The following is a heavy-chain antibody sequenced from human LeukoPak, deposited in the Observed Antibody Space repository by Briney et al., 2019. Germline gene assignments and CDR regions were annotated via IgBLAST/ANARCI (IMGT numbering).Heavy chain of an antibody. CDR2: TSWNSGSI. CDR3: ARGPTPNYYDSSGYYYY. J-gene: IGHJ4*02. V-gene: IGHV3-9*01. Sequence: PGGSLRLSCAASGFTFDDYAMHWVRQAPGKGLEWVSGTSWNSGSIGYADSVKGRFTISRDNAKNSLYLQMNSLRAEDTALYYCARGPTPNYYDSSGYYYYWGQGTLVTVSS. CDR1: GFTFDDYA. D-gene: IGHD3-22*01.